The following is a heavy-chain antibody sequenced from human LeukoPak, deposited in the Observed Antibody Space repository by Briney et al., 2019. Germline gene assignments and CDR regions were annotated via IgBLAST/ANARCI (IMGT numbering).Heavy chain of an antibody. J-gene: IGHJ4*02. CDR2: INHSGST. Sequence: PSETLSLTCAVYGGSFSGYYWSCIRQPPGKGLEWIGEINHSGSTNYNPSLKSRVTISVDTSKNQFSLKLSSVTAADTAVYYCARLLHQDYWGQGTLVTVSS. CDR1: GGSFSGYY. CDR3: ARLLHQDY. D-gene: IGHD2-15*01. V-gene: IGHV4-34*01.